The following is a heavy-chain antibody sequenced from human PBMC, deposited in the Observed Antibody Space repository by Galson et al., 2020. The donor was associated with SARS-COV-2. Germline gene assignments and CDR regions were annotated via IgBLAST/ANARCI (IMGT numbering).Heavy chain of an antibody. CDR3: VHRDLLASTSMAFDY. J-gene: IGHJ4*02. Sequence: ESGPTLVKPAQTLTLTCTFSRFSLSTTGVGVGWIRQPPGKALEWLALLYWNDDKRYSPSLKNRVTITKGTSTNQVVLTMTNMGHVDTATYYCVHRDLLASTSMAFDYWGQGALVTVSS. D-gene: IGHD5-18*01. CDR2: LYWNDDK. V-gene: IGHV2-5*01. CDR1: RFSLSTTGVG.